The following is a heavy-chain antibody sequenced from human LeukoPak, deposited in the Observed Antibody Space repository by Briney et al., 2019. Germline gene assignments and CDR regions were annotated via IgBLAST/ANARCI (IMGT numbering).Heavy chain of an antibody. V-gene: IGHV3-74*01. J-gene: IGHJ6*02. CDR2: INGDGSNT. CDR3: ASAGSCSGGSCYSHYYYYYGLHV. CDR1: GFTFDDYA. Sequence: SGGSLRLSCAASGFTFDDYAMHWVRQAPGKGLEWVSRINGDGSNTAYADAVKGRFTISRDNAKNTLFLEMNSLRDEDTAVYYCASAGSCSGGSCYSHYYYYYGLHVWGQGTTVTVSS. D-gene: IGHD2-15*01.